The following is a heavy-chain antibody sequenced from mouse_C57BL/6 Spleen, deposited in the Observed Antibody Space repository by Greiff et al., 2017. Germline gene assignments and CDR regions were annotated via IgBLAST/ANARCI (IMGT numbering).Heavy chain of an antibody. CDR3: TRVYGSSY. Sequence: QVHVKQSGAELVRPGASVTLSCKASGYTFTDYEMHWVKQTPVHGLEWIGAIDPETGGTAYNQKFKGKAILTADKSSSTAYMELRSLTSEDSAVYYCTRVYGSSYWGQGTTLTVSS. J-gene: IGHJ2*01. D-gene: IGHD1-1*01. CDR2: IDPETGGT. V-gene: IGHV1-15*01. CDR1: GYTFTDYE.